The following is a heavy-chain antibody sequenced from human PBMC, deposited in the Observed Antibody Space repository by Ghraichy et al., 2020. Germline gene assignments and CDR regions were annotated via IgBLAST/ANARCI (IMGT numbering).Heavy chain of an antibody. CDR3: AKVPTNYYYYYYMDV. CDR2: ISGSGGST. CDR1: GFTFSSYA. V-gene: IGHV3-23*01. J-gene: IGHJ6*03. Sequence: LSLTCAASGFTFSSYAMSWVRQAPGKGLEWVSAISGSGGSTYYADSVKGRFTISRDNSKNTLYLQMNSLRAEDTAVYYCAKVPTNYYYYYYMDVWGKGTTVTVSS.